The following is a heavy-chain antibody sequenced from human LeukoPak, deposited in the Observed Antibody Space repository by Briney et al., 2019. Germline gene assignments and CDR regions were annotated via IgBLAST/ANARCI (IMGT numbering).Heavy chain of an antibody. CDR2: INPNSGGT. CDR3: AKPYLGSALDI. Sequence: ASVTVSCKASGYTFTGYFLHWVRQAPGQGLEWMGWINPNSGGTNFAQKFQGRVTMTRDTSITTTYMELSRLRSDDTAVYFCAKPYLGSALDIWGQGTMVTVSS. J-gene: IGHJ3*02. V-gene: IGHV1-2*02. D-gene: IGHD3-16*01. CDR1: GYTFTGYF.